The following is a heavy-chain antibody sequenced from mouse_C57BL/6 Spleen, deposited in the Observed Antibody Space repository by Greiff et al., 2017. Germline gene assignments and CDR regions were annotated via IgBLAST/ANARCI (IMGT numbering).Heavy chain of an antibody. Sequence: EVQLVESGGDLVKPGGSLKLSCAASGFTFSSYGMSWVRQTPDKRLEWVATISSGGSYTYYPDSVKGRFTISRDNAKNTLYLQMSSLKSEDTAMYYCASQTGTFYFDYWGQGTTLTVSS. CDR1: GFTFSSYG. J-gene: IGHJ2*01. CDR3: ASQTGTFYFDY. V-gene: IGHV5-6*01. CDR2: ISSGGSYT. D-gene: IGHD4-1*01.